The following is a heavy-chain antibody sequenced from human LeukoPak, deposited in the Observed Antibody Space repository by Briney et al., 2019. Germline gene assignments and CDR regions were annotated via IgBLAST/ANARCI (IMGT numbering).Heavy chain of an antibody. D-gene: IGHD3-22*01. CDR1: GFTFSSYE. CDR2: ISSSGSTI. Sequence: GGSLRLSCAASGFTFSSYEMNWVRQAPGKGLEWVSYISSSGSTIYYADSVKGRFTISRDNAKNSLYLQMNSLGAEDTAVYYCARPSSSGSSGSEFDYWGQGTLVTVSS. V-gene: IGHV3-48*03. J-gene: IGHJ4*02. CDR3: ARPSSSGSSGSEFDY.